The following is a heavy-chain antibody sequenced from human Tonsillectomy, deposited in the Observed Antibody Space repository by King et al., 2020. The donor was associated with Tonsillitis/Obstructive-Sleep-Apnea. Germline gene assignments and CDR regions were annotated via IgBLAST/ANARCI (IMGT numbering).Heavy chain of an antibody. D-gene: IGHD1-26*01. CDR1: GFTFSNYG. Sequence: VQLVESGGGVVQPGRSLRLSCAASGFTFSNYGMHWVRQAPGKGLEGVAIIWFNGSNKYYADSVKGRFTISRDNSKCTLYRPMSSLRAEDTAVNYCAREDSGGYGDGAFDIWGPGTMFTTSS. V-gene: IGHV3-33*01. CDR2: IWFNGSNK. CDR3: AREDSGGYGDGAFDI. J-gene: IGHJ3*02.